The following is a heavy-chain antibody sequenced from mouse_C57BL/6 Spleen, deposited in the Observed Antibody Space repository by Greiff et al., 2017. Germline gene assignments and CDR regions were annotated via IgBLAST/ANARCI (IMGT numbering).Heavy chain of an antibody. CDR1: GYTFTDYN. CDR3: ATGSPLYYAMDD. D-gene: IGHD1-1*01. J-gene: IGHJ4*01. V-gene: IGHV1-22*01. CDR2: IYPNNGGT. Sequence: EVQLQQSGPELVKPGASVKMSCKASGYTFTDYNMHWVKQSHGKSLEWIGYIYPNNGGTSYNQKFKGKATLTVNKASSTAYMELRSLTAEDSAVYYCATGSPLYYAMDDWGQGTSVTVSS.